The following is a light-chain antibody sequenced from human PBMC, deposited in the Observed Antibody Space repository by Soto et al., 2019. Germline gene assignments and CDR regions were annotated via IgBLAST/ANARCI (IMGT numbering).Light chain of an antibody. CDR3: HQYGSSPPT. V-gene: IGKV3-20*01. J-gene: IGKJ1*01. CDR1: QGIGDT. Sequence: VLTQSPATVSVSPGEGVTLSCRASQGIGDTLAWYQHKPGQTPRLLIYDTSARATGVPARFSGSRSGPDFTLTISRLEPEDFAVYYCHQYGSSPPTFGQGTKVDI. CDR2: DTS.